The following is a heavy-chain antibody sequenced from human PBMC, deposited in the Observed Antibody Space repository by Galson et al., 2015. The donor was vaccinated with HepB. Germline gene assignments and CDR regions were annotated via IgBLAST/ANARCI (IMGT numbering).Heavy chain of an antibody. Sequence: SVKVSCKASGYTFTSYGISWVRQAPGQGLEWMGWISAYNGNTNYAQKLQGRVTMTTDTSTSTAYMELRSLRSDDTAVYYCASRGHYYDSSGNAFDIWGQGTMVTVSS. CDR2: ISAYNGNT. J-gene: IGHJ3*02. CDR1: GYTFTSYG. D-gene: IGHD3-22*01. CDR3: ASRGHYYDSSGNAFDI. V-gene: IGHV1-18*04.